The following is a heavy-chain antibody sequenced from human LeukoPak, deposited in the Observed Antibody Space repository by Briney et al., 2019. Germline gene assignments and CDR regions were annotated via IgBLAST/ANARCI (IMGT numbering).Heavy chain of an antibody. CDR2: IWSDGSDK. CDR1: GFTFSHYG. Sequence: GGSLRLSCAASGFTFSHYGMHWVRQTPGAGLEWVAVIWSDGSDKYYAKSVKGRFTISRDNSKNSLFLQMSSLRAEDTAVYYCEKDAQRGFDYSNSLQNWGQGILFTVSS. V-gene: IGHV3-33*06. D-gene: IGHD4-11*01. CDR3: EKDAQRGFDYSNSLQN. J-gene: IGHJ1*01.